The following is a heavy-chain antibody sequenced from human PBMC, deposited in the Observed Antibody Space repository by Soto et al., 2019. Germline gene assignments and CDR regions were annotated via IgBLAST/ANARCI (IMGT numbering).Heavy chain of an antibody. J-gene: IGHJ6*02. CDR1: GFTFSSYG. CDR3: AKQGRGQWLVPAHKAYYYGMDV. CDR2: ISYDGSNK. Sequence: GGSLRLSCAASGFTFSSYGMHWVRQAPGKGLEWVAVISYDGSNKYYADSVKGRFTISRDNSKNTLYLQMNSLRAEDTAVYYCAKQGRGQWLVPAHKAYYYGMDVWGQGTTVTVSS. V-gene: IGHV3-30*18. D-gene: IGHD6-19*01.